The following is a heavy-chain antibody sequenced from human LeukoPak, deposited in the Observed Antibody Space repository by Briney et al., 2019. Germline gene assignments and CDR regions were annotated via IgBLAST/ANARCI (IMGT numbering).Heavy chain of an antibody. V-gene: IGHV3-7*05. D-gene: IGHD3-10*01. CDR2: IKQDGGEI. J-gene: IGHJ6*02. CDR3: SRDSIRMVRGLIPIDHYGMDV. CDR1: GFTFSSYW. Sequence: GGSLRLSCAASGFTFSSYWMSWVRQSPKGLEWVANIKQDGGEIYYVDSVKGRFTISRDNAKNSLYLQMNSLRDEDSAVYYCSRDSIRMVRGLIPIDHYGMDVWGQGTTVTVSS.